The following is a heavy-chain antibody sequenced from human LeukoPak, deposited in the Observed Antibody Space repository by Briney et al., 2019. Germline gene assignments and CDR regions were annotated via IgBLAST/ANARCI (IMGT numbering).Heavy chain of an antibody. CDR1: GYTLTNNW. V-gene: IGHV5-51*01. J-gene: IGHJ5*02. Sequence: GESLKISCKISGYTLTNNWNGWVRQVPGKGLELMGLIYPGYSDAKYRPSFQGQVTLSVDASISTAYLQLTGLRASDTAIYYCVRFALTSSLDHWGQGTLVTVSS. CDR2: IYPGYSDA. D-gene: IGHD6-13*01. CDR3: VRFALTSSLDH.